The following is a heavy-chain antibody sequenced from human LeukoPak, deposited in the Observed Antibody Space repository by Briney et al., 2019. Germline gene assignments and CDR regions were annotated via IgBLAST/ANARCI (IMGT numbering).Heavy chain of an antibody. CDR2: IRYDGSNK. J-gene: IGHJ1*01. D-gene: IGHD3-22*01. CDR1: GFTFSSYG. CDR3: AKDPSSAYYLEYLHH. V-gene: IGHV3-30*02. Sequence: PGGSLRLSCAASGFTFSSYGMHWVRQAPGKGLEWVAFIRYDGSNKYYADSVKGRFTISRDNSKNTLFLQMNSLRAEDTAVYYCAKDPSSAYYLEYLHHWGQGTLVTVSS.